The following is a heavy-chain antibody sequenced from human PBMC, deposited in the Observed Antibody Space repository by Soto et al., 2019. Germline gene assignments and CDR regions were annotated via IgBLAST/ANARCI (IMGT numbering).Heavy chain of an antibody. D-gene: IGHD2-2*02. V-gene: IGHV3-21*06. Sequence: GGSLRLSCAASGFTFSSYSMTWVRQAPGKGLEWVSSISSSSRYIYYADSVKGRFTISRDNAKNSLYVQMNSLRVEDTAVYYCARDLPAAIEYYYYGMDVWGQGTTVTVSS. CDR2: ISSSSRYI. CDR3: ARDLPAAIEYYYYGMDV. CDR1: GFTFSSYS. J-gene: IGHJ6*02.